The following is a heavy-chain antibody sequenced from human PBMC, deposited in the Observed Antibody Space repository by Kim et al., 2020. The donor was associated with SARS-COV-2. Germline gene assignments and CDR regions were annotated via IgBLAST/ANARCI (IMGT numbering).Heavy chain of an antibody. CDR2: TRTDGSSL. CDR3: VRQDRTGYYLDY. J-gene: IGHJ4*01. Sequence: GWSLRLSCAASGFTFNSYSMHWVRQAPGKGPVWVSRTRTDGSSLTYADFVKGRFTISRNNADNTVYLQMNNLRVEDTAVYFCVRQDRTGYYLDYWGQGIPVTVSS. V-gene: IGHV3-74*01. D-gene: IGHD3-9*01. CDR1: GFTFNSYS.